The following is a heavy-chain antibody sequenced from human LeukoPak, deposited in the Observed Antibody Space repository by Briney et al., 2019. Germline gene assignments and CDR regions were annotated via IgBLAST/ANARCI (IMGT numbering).Heavy chain of an antibody. J-gene: IGHJ4*02. D-gene: IGHD5-18*01. V-gene: IGHV1-18*01. CDR1: GYTFTSYG. Sequence: GASVKVPCKASGYTFTSYGISWVRQAPGQGLEWMGWISAYNGNTNYAQKLQGRVTMTTDTSTSTAYMELRSLRSDDTAVYYCARDHAFGYSYSPDYWGQGTLVTVSS. CDR2: ISAYNGNT. CDR3: ARDHAFGYSYSPDY.